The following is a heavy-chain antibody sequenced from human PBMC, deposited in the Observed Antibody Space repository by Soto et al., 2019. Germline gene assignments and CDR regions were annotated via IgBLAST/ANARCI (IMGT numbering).Heavy chain of an antibody. CDR2: ISYDGSNK. CDR1: GFTFSSYA. Sequence: GGSLRLSCAASGFTFSSYAMHWVRQAPGKGLEWVAVISYDGSNKYYADSVKGRFTISRDNSKNTLYLQMNSLRAEDTAVYYCARADVLLYHFDYWGQGTLVTVSS. J-gene: IGHJ4*02. V-gene: IGHV3-30-3*01. CDR3: ARADVLLYHFDY. D-gene: IGHD2-2*02.